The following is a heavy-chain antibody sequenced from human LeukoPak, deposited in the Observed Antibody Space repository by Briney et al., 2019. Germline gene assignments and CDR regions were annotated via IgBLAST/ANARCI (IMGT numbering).Heavy chain of an antibody. V-gene: IGHV5-51*01. D-gene: IGHD1-26*01. CDR2: IYPGDSQT. CDR3: VRHFATSYYD. Sequence: GESLKISCKSSGYGFTDYWIGWVRQMPGKGLKWMGIIYPGDSQTTYSPSFQGLVTISVDKSINTAYLQWSSLKASDTAMYYCVRHFATSYYDWGQGTLVTVSS. J-gene: IGHJ4*02. CDR1: GYGFTDYW.